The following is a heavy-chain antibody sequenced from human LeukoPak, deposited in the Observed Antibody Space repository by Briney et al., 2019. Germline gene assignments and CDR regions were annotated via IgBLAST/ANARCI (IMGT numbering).Heavy chain of an antibody. V-gene: IGHV3-23*01. Sequence: GGSLRLSCAASGFTFSSYAMSWVRQAPGKGLEWVSAISGSGGSTYYADSVTGRFTISRDNSNNTLYLQMNSLRAEDTAVYYCAKGSNSGITMVRGVIKSYFDYWGQGTLVTVSS. CDR1: GFTFSSYA. CDR2: ISGSGGST. J-gene: IGHJ4*02. CDR3: AKGSNSGITMVRGVIKSYFDY. D-gene: IGHD3-10*01.